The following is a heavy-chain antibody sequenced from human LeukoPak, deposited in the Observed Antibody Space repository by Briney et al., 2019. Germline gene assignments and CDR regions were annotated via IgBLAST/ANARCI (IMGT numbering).Heavy chain of an antibody. CDR3: ATYPYGGDYGSYYFDY. J-gene: IGHJ4*02. CDR2: IYHGGTT. D-gene: IGHD4-23*01. V-gene: IGHV4-4*02. CDR1: GGTITSSHW. Sequence: SETPSLTCAVSGGTITSSHWWSWARQPPGRGQEWIGEIYHGGTTNYTPSLKSRVTMSVDRSKNQFSLKLSSVTAADTAVYYCATYPYGGDYGSYYFDYWGQGTLVTVSS.